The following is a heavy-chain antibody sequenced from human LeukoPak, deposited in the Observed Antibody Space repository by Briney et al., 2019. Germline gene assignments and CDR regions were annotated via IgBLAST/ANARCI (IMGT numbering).Heavy chain of an antibody. CDR1: GYTFTSYG. D-gene: IGHD6-19*01. CDR3: ARVATIRAVAGTLYY. Sequence: ASVKVSCKASGYTFTSYGISWVRQAPGQGLEWMGWISAYNGNTNYAQKLQGRVTMTTDTSTSTAYMELRSLRSDDTAVYYCARVATIRAVAGTLYYWGQGTLVTVSS. J-gene: IGHJ4*02. CDR2: ISAYNGNT. V-gene: IGHV1-18*01.